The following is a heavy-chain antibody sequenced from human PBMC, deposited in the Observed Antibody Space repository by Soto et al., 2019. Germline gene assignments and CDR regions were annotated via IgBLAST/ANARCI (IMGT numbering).Heavy chain of an antibody. CDR3: TRDPPSSPNWFDP. CDR2: IRSKAYGGTT. CDR1: GFTFGDYA. J-gene: IGHJ5*02. D-gene: IGHD2-15*01. Sequence: GGSLRLSCTASGFTFGDYAMSWFRQAPGKGLEWVGFIRSKAYGGTTEYAASVKGRFTISRDDSKSIAYLQMNSLKTEDTAVYYCTRDPPSSPNWFDPWGQGTLVASPQ. V-gene: IGHV3-49*03.